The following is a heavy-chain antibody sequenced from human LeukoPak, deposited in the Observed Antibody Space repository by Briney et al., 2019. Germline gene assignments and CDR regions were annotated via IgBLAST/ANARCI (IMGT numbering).Heavy chain of an antibody. J-gene: IGHJ4*02. CDR2: INHSGST. V-gene: IGHV4-34*01. Sequence: SETLSLTCAVYGGSFSGYYWSWIRQPPGKGLEWIGEINHSGSTNYNPSLKSRVTISVDTSKNQFSLKLSSVTAADTAVYYCASRPPTCSGGSCSDYWGQGTLVTVSS. D-gene: IGHD2-15*01. CDR3: ASRPPTCSGGSCSDY. CDR1: GGSFSGYY.